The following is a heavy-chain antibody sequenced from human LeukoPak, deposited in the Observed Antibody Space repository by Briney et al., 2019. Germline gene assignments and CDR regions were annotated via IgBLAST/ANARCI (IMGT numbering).Heavy chain of an antibody. V-gene: IGHV4-59*08. CDR1: GGSISSYY. CDR3: ARLYHVSSAYVLDY. D-gene: IGHD6-19*01. CDR2: IFYSGST. J-gene: IGHJ4*02. Sequence: PSETLSLTCTVSGGSISSYYWSWIRQPPGKGLEWIGYIFYSGSTNYNPSLESRITISMDTSKNQFSLRLSSVTAADTAVYYCARLYHVSSAYVLDYWGQGTLAAVSS.